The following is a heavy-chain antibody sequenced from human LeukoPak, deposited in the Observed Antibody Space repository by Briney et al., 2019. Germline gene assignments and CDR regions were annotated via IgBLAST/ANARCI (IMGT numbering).Heavy chain of an antibody. CDR1: GFTFSSYS. D-gene: IGHD3-22*01. V-gene: IGHV3-21*01. CDR2: ISSSSSYI. CDR3: AIVPPNYYDSSIPEDHY. Sequence: PGGSLRLSCAASGFTFSSYSMNWVRQAPGKGLEWVSSISSSSSYIYYADSVKGRFTISRDNAKNSLYLQMNSLRAEDTAVYYCAIVPPNYYDSSIPEDHYWGQGTLVTVSS. J-gene: IGHJ4*02.